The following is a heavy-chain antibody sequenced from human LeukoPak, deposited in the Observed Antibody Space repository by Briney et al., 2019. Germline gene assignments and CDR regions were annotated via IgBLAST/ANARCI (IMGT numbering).Heavy chain of an antibody. CDR1: GFTFSDYY. V-gene: IGHV3-11*06. CDR3: ARGTGTTAYFDY. D-gene: IGHD1-1*01. J-gene: IGHJ4*02. CDR2: ISGSSGYT. Sequence: GGSLRLSCEASGFTFSDYYMSWVRQAPGKGLEWVSYISGSSGYTKYADSVKGRFTISRDNAKNSLYLQGNSLRAEDTAVYYCARGTGTTAYFDYWGQGTPVTVSS.